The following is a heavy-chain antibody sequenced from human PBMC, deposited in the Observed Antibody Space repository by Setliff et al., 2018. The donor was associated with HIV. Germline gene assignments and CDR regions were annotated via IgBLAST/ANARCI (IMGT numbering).Heavy chain of an antibody. CDR2: IKSRVDGETT. CDR3: ILLGMHGAFDI. CDR1: GFNFKNAW. J-gene: IGHJ3*02. V-gene: IGHV3-15*01. Sequence: RLSCAGSGFNFKNAWMSWVRQAPGKGLEWVGRIKSRVDGETTAYAAPLKGRFTISRGDSKNTLYLQMDSLSTEDTAVYYCILLGMHGAFDIWGQGTMVTVSS. D-gene: IGHD7-27*01.